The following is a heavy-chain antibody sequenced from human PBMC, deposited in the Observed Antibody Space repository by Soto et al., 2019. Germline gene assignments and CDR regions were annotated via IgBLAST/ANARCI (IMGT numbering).Heavy chain of an antibody. J-gene: IGHJ6*02. CDR2: ISGSGSGT. D-gene: IGHD3-3*01. CDR3: AKDRTVYYDFWSGPPSLDV. V-gene: IGHV3-23*01. Sequence: LRLSCAASGFTFRTYAMNWVRQAPGKGLEWVSGISGSGSGTYYADSVKGRFTISRDNSKNTLYLQMNSLRAEDTAVYYCAKDRTVYYDFWSGPPSLDVWGQGTTVTVSS. CDR1: GFTFRTYA.